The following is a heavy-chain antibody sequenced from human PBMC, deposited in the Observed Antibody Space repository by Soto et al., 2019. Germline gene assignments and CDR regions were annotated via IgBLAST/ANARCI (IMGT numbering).Heavy chain of an antibody. CDR2: IYYSGST. CDR3: ARLEGWFDP. Sequence: SETLSLTCAVYGGSISSYYWSWIRQPPGKGLEWIGYIYYSGSTNYNPSLKSRVTISVDTSKNQFSLKLSSVTAADTAVYYCARLEGWFDPWGQGTLVTVSS. V-gene: IGHV4-59*08. J-gene: IGHJ5*02. CDR1: GGSISSYY.